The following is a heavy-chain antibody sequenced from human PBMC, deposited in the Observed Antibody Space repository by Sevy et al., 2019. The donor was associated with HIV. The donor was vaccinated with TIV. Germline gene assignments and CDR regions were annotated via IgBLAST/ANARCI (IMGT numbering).Heavy chain of an antibody. CDR3: ARGAHYDYADWGFDY. Sequence: GGSLRLSCAASGFIFSDYYMAWVRQAPGKGLEWISYVSRGGYTIYYADSVEGRFSISRDDAKDALFLQMDSLRAEDTAFYYCARGAHYDYADWGFDYWGQGALVTVSS. CDR2: VSRGGYTI. CDR1: GFIFSDYY. D-gene: IGHD3-16*01. V-gene: IGHV3-11*01. J-gene: IGHJ4*02.